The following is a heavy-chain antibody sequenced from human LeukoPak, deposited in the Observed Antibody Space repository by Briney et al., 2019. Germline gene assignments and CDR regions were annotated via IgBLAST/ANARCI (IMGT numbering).Heavy chain of an antibody. CDR2: FDPEDGET. V-gene: IGHV1-24*01. J-gene: IGHJ6*02. D-gene: IGHD3-10*01. Sequence: EASVKVSCKVSGYTLTELSMHWVRQAPGKGLEWMGGFDPEDGETIYAQKFRGRVTMTEDTSTDTAYMELSSLRSEDTAVYYCATDRGGSGSYYYYGMDVWGQGTTVTVSS. CDR1: GYTLTELS. CDR3: ATDRGGSGSYYYYGMDV.